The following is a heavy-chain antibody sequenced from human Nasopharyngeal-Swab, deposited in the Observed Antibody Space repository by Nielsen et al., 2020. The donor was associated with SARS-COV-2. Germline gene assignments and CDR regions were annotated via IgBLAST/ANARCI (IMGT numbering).Heavy chain of an antibody. CDR1: GYIFPAYR. V-gene: IGHV5-51*01. CDR3: ARGIDFDY. CDR2: IYPGDSDT. Sequence: GGSLRLSCTGSGYIFPAYRIAWVRQLPGKGLEWLGIIYPGDSDTTYSPSFQGRVTLSADKSINTAYLQWSSLQASDTGIYYCARGIDFDYWGQGTLVTVSS. J-gene: IGHJ4*02.